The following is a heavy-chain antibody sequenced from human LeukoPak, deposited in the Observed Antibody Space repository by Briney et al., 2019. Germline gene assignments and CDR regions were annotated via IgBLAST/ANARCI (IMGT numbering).Heavy chain of an antibody. CDR2: ISDSGGST. D-gene: IGHD3-10*01. Sequence: PGGSLRLSCAASGFTFSSYAMSWVRQAPGKGLEWVSVISDSGGSTYYADSVKGRFTISRDNSKNTLYLQMNSLRSEDTAVYYCARGSMVGWFDPWGQGTLVTVSS. V-gene: IGHV3-23*01. CDR1: GFTFSSYA. CDR3: ARGSMVGWFDP. J-gene: IGHJ5*02.